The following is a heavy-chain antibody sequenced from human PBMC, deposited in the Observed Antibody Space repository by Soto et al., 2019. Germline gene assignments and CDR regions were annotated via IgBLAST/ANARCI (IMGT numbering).Heavy chain of an antibody. CDR2: INGDYGNT. D-gene: IGHD5-18*01. CDR1: GYTFYSHS. Sequence: QAQLVQSGAEVKKPGASVKVSCTASGYTFYSHSIIWVRQAPGQGLEWMGRINGDYGNTQYAQKFRGRVTMTTDTSTTTVYMELTNLRSDDTAVYYCARCIQGDYYYGMDVWGQGTTVTVSS. CDR3: ARCIQGDYYYGMDV. J-gene: IGHJ6*02. V-gene: IGHV1-18*01.